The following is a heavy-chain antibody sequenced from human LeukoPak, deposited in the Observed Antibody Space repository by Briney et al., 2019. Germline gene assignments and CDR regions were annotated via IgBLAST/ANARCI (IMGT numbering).Heavy chain of an antibody. CDR1: GFTFTDYY. V-gene: IGHV1-2*02. D-gene: IGHD1-14*01. Sequence: GASVKVSCKPSGFTFTDYYMHWVRLAPGQGLEWMGYINPHSGVTSFPQKFRGRVTLTTDTSISAAYMELSSLISDDTAMYYCVREGITKAFDLWGQGALVTVSS. CDR3: VREGITKAFDL. J-gene: IGHJ4*02. CDR2: INPHSGVT.